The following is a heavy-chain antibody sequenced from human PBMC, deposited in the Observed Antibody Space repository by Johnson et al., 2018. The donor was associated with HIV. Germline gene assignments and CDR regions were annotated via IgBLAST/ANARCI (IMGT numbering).Heavy chain of an antibody. CDR1: GFTFSSYA. Sequence: QVQLVESGGGVVQPGRSLRLSCAASGFTFSSYAMHWVRQAPGKVLEWVAVISYDGSNKYYADSVKGRFTISRDNSKNTLYLQMNSLRAEDTAVYYCARPRRLFEGHDAFDIWGQGTMVTVSS. CDR3: ARPRRLFEGHDAFDI. CDR2: ISYDGSNK. J-gene: IGHJ3*02. V-gene: IGHV3-30*04. D-gene: IGHD2-21*01.